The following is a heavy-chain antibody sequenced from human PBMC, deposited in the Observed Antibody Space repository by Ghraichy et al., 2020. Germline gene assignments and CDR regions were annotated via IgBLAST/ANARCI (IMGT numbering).Heavy chain of an antibody. CDR3: ARDRLRYYGSGSDP. CDR1: GYTFTGYY. V-gene: IGHV1-2*02. Sequence: ASVKVSCKASGYTFTGYYMHWVRQAPGQGLEWMGWINPNSGGTNYAQKFQGRVTMTRDTSISTAYMELSRLRSDDTAVYYCARDRLRYYGSGSDPWGQGTLVTVSS. CDR2: INPNSGGT. J-gene: IGHJ5*02. D-gene: IGHD3-10*01.